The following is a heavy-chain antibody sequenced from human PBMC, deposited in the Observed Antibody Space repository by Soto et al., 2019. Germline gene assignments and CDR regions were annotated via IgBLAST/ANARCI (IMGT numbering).Heavy chain of an antibody. J-gene: IGHJ4*02. V-gene: IGHV3-23*01. CDR3: AKRDSGSGRSPPLINY. CDR2: VGGGGDNT. D-gene: IGHD3-10*01. CDR1: GFTFSSYS. Sequence: EVQLLESGGGLVQPGGSLRLSCAASGFTFSSYSMNWVRQAPGKGLEWVASVGGGGDNTFYADSVKGRFTISRDDSQNSLYLQMTGLRAEATAVYCCAKRDSGSGRSPPLINYGGQGTLVTVSS.